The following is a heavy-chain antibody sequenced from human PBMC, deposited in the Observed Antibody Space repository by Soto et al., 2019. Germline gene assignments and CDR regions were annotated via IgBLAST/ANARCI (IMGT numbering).Heavy chain of an antibody. Sequence: GGSLRLSCAASAFTFSDYYMSWIRQAPGEGLEWVSSITSSGSTTYYTDSVKGRFTISRDNAKNSLYLQMNSLRAEDTAVYYCARERYSYGPYYFDYWGQGTLVTVSA. V-gene: IGHV3-11*01. J-gene: IGHJ4*02. D-gene: IGHD5-18*01. CDR1: AFTFSDYY. CDR3: ARERYSYGPYYFDY. CDR2: ITSSGSTT.